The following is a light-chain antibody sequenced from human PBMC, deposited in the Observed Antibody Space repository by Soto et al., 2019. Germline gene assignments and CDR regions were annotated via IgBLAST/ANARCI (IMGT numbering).Light chain of an antibody. CDR1: STDVGGYNY. CDR3: GSYTSKDTTFL. J-gene: IGLJ1*01. Sequence: QSVLAQPSSVSGSPGQSITISCTGTSTDVGGYNYVSWYQHHPGKGPKLIIYEVNNRPSGVSDRFSGSKSGNKASLTTSNLEAEDESHYYRGSYTSKDTTFLFGNGTKLTV. CDR2: EVN. V-gene: IGLV2-14*01.